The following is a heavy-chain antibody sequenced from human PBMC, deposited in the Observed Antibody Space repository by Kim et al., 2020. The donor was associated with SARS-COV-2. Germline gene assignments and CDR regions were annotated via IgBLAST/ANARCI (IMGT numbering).Heavy chain of an antibody. CDR1: GYTFISYD. V-gene: IGHV1-8*01. D-gene: IGHD3-3*01. J-gene: IGHJ6*03. CDR3: ARTSYYDFWSGFLTNYYYYYMDV. CDR2: MNPNSGNT. Sequence: ASVKVSCKASGYTFISYDINWVRQATGQGLEWMGWMNPNSGNTGYAQKFQGRVTMTRNTSISTAYMELSSLRSEDTAVYYCARTSYYDFWSGFLTNYYYYYMDVWGKGTAVTVSS.